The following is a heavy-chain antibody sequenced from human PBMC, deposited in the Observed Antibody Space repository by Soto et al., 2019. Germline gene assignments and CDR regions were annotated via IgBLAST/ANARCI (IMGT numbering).Heavy chain of an antibody. J-gene: IGHJ5*02. V-gene: IGHV4-39*01. CDR3: ARHSLALRKNNWFDP. D-gene: IGHD3-3*02. CDR1: GDSIISSDFY. Sequence: SSETLSLTCTVSGDSIISSDFYWGWVRQPPGKGLEWIGSIFYLGSSYYNPSLKSRVTMSVDTSKNQFSLRLRSVTAADTALYFCARHSLALRKNNWFDPWGQGIMVTVSP. CDR2: IFYLGSS.